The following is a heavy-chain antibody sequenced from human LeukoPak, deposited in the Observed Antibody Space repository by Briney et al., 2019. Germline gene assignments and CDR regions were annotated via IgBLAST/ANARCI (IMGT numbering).Heavy chain of an antibody. D-gene: IGHD3-10*01. CDR2: ISWNSGSI. V-gene: IGHV3-9*01. Sequence: GGSLRLSCAASGFTFDDYAMHWVRHAPGKGLEWVSGISWNSGSIGYADSVKGRFTISRDNAKNSLYLQMNSLRAEDTALYYCAKVYGSGSYRYYFDYWGQGTLVTVSS. CDR1: GFTFDDYA. CDR3: AKVYGSGSYRYYFDY. J-gene: IGHJ4*02.